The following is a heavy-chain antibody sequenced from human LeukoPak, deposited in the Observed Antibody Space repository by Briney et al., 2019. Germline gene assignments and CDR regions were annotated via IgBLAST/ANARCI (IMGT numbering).Heavy chain of an antibody. D-gene: IGHD5-18*01. CDR1: GGSISSGSYY. J-gene: IGHJ4*02. CDR2: IYTSGST. Sequence: SETLSLTCTVSGGSISSGSYYWSWIRQPAGKGLEWIGRIYTSGSTNYNPSLKSRVTISVDTSKNQFSLKLSSVTAADTAVYYCARVTWRRGYSYIDYWGQGTLVTVSS. V-gene: IGHV4-61*02. CDR3: ARVTWRRGYSYIDY.